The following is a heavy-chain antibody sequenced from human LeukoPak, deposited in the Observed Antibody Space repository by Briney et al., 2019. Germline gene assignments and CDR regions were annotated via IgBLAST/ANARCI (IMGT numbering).Heavy chain of an antibody. V-gene: IGHV4-4*07. Sequence: SETLSLTCTVSGGSISSYYWNWIRQPAGKGLEWIGRIHTSGSTNYNPSLKSRVTVSVDTSKNQFSMKVGSVTAADTAVYYCARGKVVAGTPGQNSWDCWGQGTLVTVSS. J-gene: IGHJ4*02. CDR3: ARGKVVAGTPGQNSWDC. CDR2: IHTSGST. CDR1: GGSISSYY. D-gene: IGHD6-19*01.